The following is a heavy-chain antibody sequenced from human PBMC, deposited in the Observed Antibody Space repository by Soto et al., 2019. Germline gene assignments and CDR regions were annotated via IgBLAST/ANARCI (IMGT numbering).Heavy chain of an antibody. V-gene: IGHV3-30*18. D-gene: IGHD3-3*01. CDR3: AKGRLSGYYYAAVFDY. CDR2: ISYDGSNK. CDR1: GFTFSSHG. J-gene: IGHJ4*02. Sequence: GGSLRLSCEASGFTFSSHGMHWVRQAPGKGLGWVAVISYDGSNKYYADSVKGRFTISRDNSKNTLYLQMNTLRAEDTAVYYCAKGRLSGYYYAAVFDYWGQGTLVTVSS.